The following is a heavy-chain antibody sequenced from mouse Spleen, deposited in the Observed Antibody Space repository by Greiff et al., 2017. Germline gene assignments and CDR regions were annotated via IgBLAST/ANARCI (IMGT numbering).Heavy chain of an antibody. J-gene: IGHJ3*01. CDR2: ISSGGSYT. V-gene: IGHV5-9-1*01. CDR3: AEGAWFAY. Sequence: EVKLVESGGGLVKPGGSLKLSCAASGFTFSSYAMSWVRQTPEKRLEWVATISSGGSYTYYPDSVKGRFTISRDNAKNTLYLQMSSLRSEDTAIYYCAEGAWFAYWGQGTLVTVSA. CDR1: GFTFSSYA.